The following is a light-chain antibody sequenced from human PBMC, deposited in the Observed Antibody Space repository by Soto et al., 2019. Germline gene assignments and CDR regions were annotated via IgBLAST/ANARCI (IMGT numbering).Light chain of an antibody. CDR2: GAS. V-gene: IGKV3D-20*02. Sequence: SPSTLSLSPGEGATLSCSASQRLSISYIAWYQLKPGQAPRLLVQGASRRATGIPDRFSGSGSGTDFTLTISRLEPDDFAVYCCQQRDSFPITSGQGTRLAI. CDR1: QRLSISY. J-gene: IGKJ5*01. CDR3: QQRDSFPIT.